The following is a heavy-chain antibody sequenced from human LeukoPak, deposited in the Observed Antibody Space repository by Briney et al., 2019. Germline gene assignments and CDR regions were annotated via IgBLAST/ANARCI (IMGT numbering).Heavy chain of an antibody. J-gene: IGHJ4*02. CDR2: IYHSGST. CDR3: ARSGYFDWFEY. CDR1: GYSISTGYY. V-gene: IGHV4-38-2*02. D-gene: IGHD3-9*01. Sequence: SETLSLTCTVSGYSISTGYYWGCIRQPPGKGLEWIASIYHSGSTYYNPSLKSRVTISVDTSKNQFSLKLSSVTAADTAVYYCARSGYFDWFEYWGQGTLVTVSS.